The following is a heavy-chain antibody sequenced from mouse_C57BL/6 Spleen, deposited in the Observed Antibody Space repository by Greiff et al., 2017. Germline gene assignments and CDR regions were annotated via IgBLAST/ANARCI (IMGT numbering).Heavy chain of an antibody. J-gene: IGHJ4*01. Sequence: VQLQESGAELARPGASVKLSCKASGYTFTSYGISWVKQRTGQGLEWIGEIYPRSGNTYYNEKFKGKATLTADKSSSTAYMELRSLTSEDSAVYFCASLTGKGWEDYWGQGTSVTVSS. V-gene: IGHV1-81*01. D-gene: IGHD4-1*01. CDR2: IYPRSGNT. CDR1: GYTFTSYG. CDR3: ASLTGKGWEDY.